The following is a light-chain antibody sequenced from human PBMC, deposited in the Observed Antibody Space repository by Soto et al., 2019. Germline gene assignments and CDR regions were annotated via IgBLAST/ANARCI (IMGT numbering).Light chain of an antibody. CDR1: HDISTY. J-gene: IGKJ1*01. V-gene: IGKV1-9*01. CDR3: QQYNSYSRT. CDR2: EAS. Sequence: DIQLTQSPSLLSASVGDSVTITCRASHDISTYLAWYQQKPGKAPKLMIYEASTLQSGVPSRFSGSGSGTEFTLTISSLQPDDFATYYCQQYNSYSRTFGQGTKVDIK.